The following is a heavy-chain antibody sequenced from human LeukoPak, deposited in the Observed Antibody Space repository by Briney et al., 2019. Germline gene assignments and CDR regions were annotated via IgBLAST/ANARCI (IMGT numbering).Heavy chain of an antibody. D-gene: IGHD3-9*01. CDR1: GVSISSYY. Sequence: SETLSLTCTVSGVSISSYYWSWIRQPPGKGLEWIGYIYYSGSTNYNPSLKSRVTISVDTSKNQFSLKLSSVTAADTAVYYCSRYSTWFDYWGQGTLVTVSS. CDR2: IYYSGST. V-gene: IGHV4-59*01. J-gene: IGHJ4*02. CDR3: SRYSTWFDY.